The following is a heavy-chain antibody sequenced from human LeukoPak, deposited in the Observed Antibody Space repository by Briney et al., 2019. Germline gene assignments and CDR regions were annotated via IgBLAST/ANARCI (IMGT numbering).Heavy chain of an antibody. Sequence: GESLKISCKGSGYSFAKYWIAWVRQTPGKGLEWMGIIYPGDSDTRYSPSFQGQVTISADKSISTAYLQWSSLKASDTAMYYCFHLRFTGLDNWFDPWGQGTLVTVSS. D-gene: IGHD3/OR15-3a*01. CDR1: GYSFAKYW. J-gene: IGHJ5*02. CDR2: IYPGDSDT. V-gene: IGHV5-51*01. CDR3: FHLRFTGLDNWFDP.